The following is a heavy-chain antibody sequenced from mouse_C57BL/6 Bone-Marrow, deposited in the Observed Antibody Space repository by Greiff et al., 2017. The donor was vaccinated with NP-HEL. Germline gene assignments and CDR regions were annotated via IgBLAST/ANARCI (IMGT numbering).Heavy chain of an antibody. V-gene: IGHV1-20*01. D-gene: IGHD1-1*01. J-gene: IGHJ1*03. CDR2: INPYNGDT. CDR3: ARAYYYGSRWYFDV. Sequence: VVESGPELVKPGDSVKISCKASGYSFTGYFMNWVMQSHGKSLEWIGRINPYNGDTFYNQKFKGKATLTVDKSSSTAHMELRSLTSEDSAVYYCARAYYYGSRWYFDVWGTGTTVTVSS. CDR1: GYSFTGYF.